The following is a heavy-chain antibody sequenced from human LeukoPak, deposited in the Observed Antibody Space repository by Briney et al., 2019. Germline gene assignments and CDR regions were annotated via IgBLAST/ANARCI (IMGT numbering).Heavy chain of an antibody. CDR2: IKSKTDGGTT. Sequence: GGSLRLSCAASGFTFGNAWMNWVRQAPGKGLEWVGRIKSKTDGGTTDYAAPVRGRFTISRDDSKNTLYLQMNSLKTEDTAVYYCTQETYYDFWSDYYGMDVWGQGTTVTVSS. J-gene: IGHJ6*02. V-gene: IGHV3-15*07. CDR3: TQETYYDFWSDYYGMDV. CDR1: GFTFGNAW. D-gene: IGHD3-3*01.